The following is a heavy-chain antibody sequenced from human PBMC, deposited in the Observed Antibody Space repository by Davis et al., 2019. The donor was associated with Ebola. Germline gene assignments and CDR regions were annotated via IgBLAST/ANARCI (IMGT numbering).Heavy chain of an antibody. CDR3: APPAEMATKRNEY. J-gene: IGHJ4*02. D-gene: IGHD5-24*01. V-gene: IGHV4-34*01. CDR2: INHSGST. Sequence: SETLSLTCAVYGGSFSGYYWSWIRQPPGKGLEWIGEINHSGSTNYNPSLKSRVTISVDTSKNQFSLKLSSVTAADTAVYYCAPPAEMATKRNEYWGQGTLVNVSS. CDR1: GGSFSGYY.